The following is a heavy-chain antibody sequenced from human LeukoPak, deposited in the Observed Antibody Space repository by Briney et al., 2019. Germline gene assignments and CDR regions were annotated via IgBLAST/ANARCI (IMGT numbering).Heavy chain of an antibody. Sequence: ASVKVSCKASGGTFSSYAISWVRQAPGQGLEWMGGIITIFGTANYAQKFQGRVTITADESTSTAYMELSSLRSEDTAVYYCARGSSTILPYYYYMDVWGKGTTVTVSS. CDR1: GGTFSSYA. CDR2: IITIFGTA. CDR3: ARGSSTILPYYYYMDV. D-gene: IGHD3-3*01. J-gene: IGHJ6*03. V-gene: IGHV1-69*13.